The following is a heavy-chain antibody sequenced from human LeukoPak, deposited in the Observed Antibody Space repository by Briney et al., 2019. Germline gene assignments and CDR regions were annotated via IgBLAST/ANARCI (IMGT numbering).Heavy chain of an antibody. D-gene: IGHD6-19*01. J-gene: IGHJ6*03. CDR2: ISGSGGRI. CDR3: AKDAVTALAGYYYYMDV. CDR1: GFTFSSYA. V-gene: IGHV3-23*01. Sequence: GGSLRLSCAASGFTFSSYAMSWVRQAPGKGLEWVSAISGSGGRIYYGASVKGRFTISRDNSKNTLNLQMNSLRAEDTAVYYCAKDAVTALAGYYYYMDVWGKGTMVTVSS.